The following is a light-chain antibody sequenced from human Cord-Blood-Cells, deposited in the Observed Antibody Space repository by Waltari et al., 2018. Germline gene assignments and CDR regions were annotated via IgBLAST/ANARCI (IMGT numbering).Light chain of an antibody. J-gene: IGKJ2*01. V-gene: IGKV3-15*01. CDR1: QGVTSN. Sequence: EIVMTQSPATLSVSPGERATLSCRASQGVTSNLAWYQQKPGPGPRLLIYGASTRATGIPARFRGSGSGTEFTLTISSLQSEDFAVYYCQQYNNWPYTFGQGTKLEIK. CDR3: QQYNNWPYT. CDR2: GAS.